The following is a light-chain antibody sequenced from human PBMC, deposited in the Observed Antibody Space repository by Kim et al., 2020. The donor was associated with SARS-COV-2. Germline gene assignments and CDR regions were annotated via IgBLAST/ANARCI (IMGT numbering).Light chain of an antibody. CDR3: QQCDHWPLT. V-gene: IGKV3-15*01. CDR1: QGVSSN. CDR2: SAS. Sequence: VSPGEIATLSCRASQGVSSNLAWYQQTPGQAPRLLIYSASTRATGIPARFSGSGSGTEFTLTISSLQSEDFAVYYCQQCDHWPLTFGGGTKVDIK. J-gene: IGKJ4*01.